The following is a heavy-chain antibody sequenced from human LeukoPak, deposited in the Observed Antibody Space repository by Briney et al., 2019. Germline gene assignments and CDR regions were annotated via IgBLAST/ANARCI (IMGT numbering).Heavy chain of an antibody. Sequence: SVKVSCKASGGTFSSYAISWVRQAPGQGLEWMGGITPIFGTANYAQKFQGRVTITADESTSTAYMELSSLRSEDTAVYYCARGLYSSGWYHYWGQGTLVTVSS. CDR3: ARGLYSSGWYHY. J-gene: IGHJ4*02. V-gene: IGHV1-69*01. CDR2: ITPIFGTA. CDR1: GGTFSSYA. D-gene: IGHD6-19*01.